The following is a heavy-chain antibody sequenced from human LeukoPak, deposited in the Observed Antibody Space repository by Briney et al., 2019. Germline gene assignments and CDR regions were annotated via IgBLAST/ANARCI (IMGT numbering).Heavy chain of an antibody. CDR2: IYSGDST. J-gene: IGHJ4*02. CDR3: ARLRGTLGYFDY. D-gene: IGHD4-17*01. V-gene: IGHV3-53*01. CDR1: GFTVSSNY. Sequence: GGSLRLSCAAPGFTVSSNYMSWVRQAPGKGLEWVSVIYSGDSTYYADSVKGRFTISRDNSKNTLYLQMNSLRAEDTAVYYCARLRGTLGYFDYWGQGTLVTVSS.